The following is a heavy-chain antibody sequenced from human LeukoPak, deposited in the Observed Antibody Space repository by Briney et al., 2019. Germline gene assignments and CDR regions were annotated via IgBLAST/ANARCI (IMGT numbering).Heavy chain of an antibody. CDR1: GYTFTGYY. CDR2: INPNSGGT. V-gene: IGHV1-2*02. Sequence: ASVKASCKASGYTFTGYYMHWVRQAPGQGLEWMGWINPNSGGTNYAQKFQGRVTMTRDTSISTAYMELSRLRSDDTAVYYCATGQVGYCSSTSCYLGYWGQGTLVTVSS. CDR3: ATGQVGYCSSTSCYLGY. D-gene: IGHD2-2*01. J-gene: IGHJ4*02.